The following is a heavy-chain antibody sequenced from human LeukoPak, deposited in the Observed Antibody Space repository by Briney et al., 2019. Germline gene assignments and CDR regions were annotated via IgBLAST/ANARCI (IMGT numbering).Heavy chain of an antibody. CDR1: GYTFTSYG. V-gene: IGHV1-18*01. CDR2: ISAYNGNT. J-gene: IGHJ3*02. CDR3: AREVVPAASGAFDI. D-gene: IGHD2-2*01. Sequence: GASVKVSCKASGYTFTSYGVSWVRQAPGQGLEWMGWISAYNGNTNYAQKLQGRVTMTTDTSTSTAYMELRSLRSDDTAVYYCAREVVPAASGAFDIWGQGTMVTVSS.